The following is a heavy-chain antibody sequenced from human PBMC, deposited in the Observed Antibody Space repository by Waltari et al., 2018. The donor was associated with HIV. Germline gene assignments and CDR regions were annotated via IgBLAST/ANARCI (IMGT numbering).Heavy chain of an antibody. CDR3: ARVPDLYSSSWYYFGY. CDR1: GGSISTYY. V-gene: IGHV4-59*01. CDR2: IYYSGST. Sequence: QVQLQESGPGLVKPSETLSLTCTVSGGSISTYYWSWIRQPQGKGLEWIGYIYYSGSTNYNPSLKSRVTISLDTSKNQFSLKLSSVTAADTAVYYCARVPDLYSSSWYYFGYWGQGTLVTVSS. J-gene: IGHJ4*02. D-gene: IGHD6-13*01.